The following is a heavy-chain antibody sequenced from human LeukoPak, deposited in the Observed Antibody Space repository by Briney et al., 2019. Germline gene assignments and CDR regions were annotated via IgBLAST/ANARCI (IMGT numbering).Heavy chain of an antibody. J-gene: IGHJ4*02. CDR3: ARGKSRPGRENYVYDY. CDR1: GGTFSSYA. CDR2: IIPIFGAA. D-gene: IGHD5-12*01. V-gene: IGHV1-69*13. Sequence: ASVKVSCKASGGTFSSYAISWVRQAPGQGLEWMGGIIPIFGAANYAQKFQGRVTITADESTSTAYMELSSLRSEDTAVYYCARGKSRPGRENYVYDYWGQGTLVTVSS.